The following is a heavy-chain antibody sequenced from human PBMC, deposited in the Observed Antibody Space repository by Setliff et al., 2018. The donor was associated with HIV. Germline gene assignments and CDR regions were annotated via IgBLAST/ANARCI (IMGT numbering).Heavy chain of an antibody. J-gene: IGHJ4*02. V-gene: IGHV4-39*07. CDR3: ARDPHYFDRSGYYSYFYFDY. Sequence: LSLTCNVSGGSIRSNRDHWGWIRQTPGKGLEWIGSISYSGNTYYHPSLQSRVTISLDMSKDQFSLKVKSVTAADTAVYYCARDPHYFDRSGYYSYFYFDYWGQGMLVTVSS. CDR1: GGSIRSNRDH. CDR2: ISYSGNT. D-gene: IGHD3-22*01.